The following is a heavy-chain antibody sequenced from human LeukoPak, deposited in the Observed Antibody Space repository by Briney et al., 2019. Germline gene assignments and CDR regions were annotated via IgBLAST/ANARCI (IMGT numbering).Heavy chain of an antibody. CDR2: IKQDGSEK. J-gene: IGHJ6*02. V-gene: IGHV3-7*01. Sequence: GGSLRLSCAASGFTFSSYWMSWVRQAPGKGLEWVANIKQDGSEKYYVDSVQGRFTISRDNAKNSLYLQMNSPRAEDTAVYYCARDSVYSSGWSSYLNYYYYGMDVWGQGTTVTVSS. CDR1: GFTFSSYW. CDR3: ARDSVYSSGWSSYLNYYYYGMDV. D-gene: IGHD6-19*01.